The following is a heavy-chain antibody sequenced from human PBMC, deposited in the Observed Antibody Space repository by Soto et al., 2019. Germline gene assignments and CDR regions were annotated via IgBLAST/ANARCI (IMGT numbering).Heavy chain of an antibody. CDR1: GCSISRQY. CDR3: ARDVGLQYDTGYSDFWTGKNNWFDP. Sequence: XETLSLTCTVSGCSISRQYWSWLRQPPGKGLDWIGYIYYSGGTNYNPSLKSRVTISIDTSRNQFSLGLRSVTAADTAVYYCARDVGLQYDTGYSDFWTGKNNWFDPWGQGTLVTVSS. V-gene: IGHV4-59*11. CDR2: IYYSGGT. J-gene: IGHJ5*02. D-gene: IGHD3-3*01.